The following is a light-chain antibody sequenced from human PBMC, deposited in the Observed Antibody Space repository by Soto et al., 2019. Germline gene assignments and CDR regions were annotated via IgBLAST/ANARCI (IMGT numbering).Light chain of an antibody. V-gene: IGLV2-11*01. CDR2: DVN. CDR3: CSFVGGYYI. J-gene: IGLJ2*01. CDR1: SSDIGAYNY. Sequence: QSALTQPHSMSGSPGQSVTISCTGSSSDIGAYNYVSWYQQHPGKAPKFMIYDVNKRPSGVPDRFSGSKSGNTASLTIFGLQAEDEADYYCCSFVGGYYIFGGGTKVTVL.